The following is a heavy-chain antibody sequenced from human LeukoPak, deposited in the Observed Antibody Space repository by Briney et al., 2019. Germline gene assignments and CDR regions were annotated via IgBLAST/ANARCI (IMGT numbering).Heavy chain of an antibody. CDR1: GGSFSGYY. V-gene: IGHV4-34*01. J-gene: IGHJ5*02. CDR3: AREDYYGSGSYRGYNWFDP. Sequence: SETLSLTCAVYGGSFSGYYWSWIRQPPGKGLEWIGEINHSGSTNYNPSLKSRVTISVDTSKNQFSLKLSSVTAADTAVYYCAREDYYGSGSYRGYNWFDPWGQGTLVTVSS. D-gene: IGHD3-10*01. CDR2: INHSGST.